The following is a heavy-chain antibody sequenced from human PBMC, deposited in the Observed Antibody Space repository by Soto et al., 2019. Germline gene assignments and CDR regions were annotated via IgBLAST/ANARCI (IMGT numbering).Heavy chain of an antibody. Sequence: GGSLRLSCASSGFTFSYYYMSWIRQAPGKGLEWVSYISSSGSTIYYADSVKGRFTISRDNAKNSLYLQMNSLRAEDTAVYYCAREAGTYTYYYYGMDVWGQGTTVTVSS. J-gene: IGHJ6*02. CDR1: GFTFSYYY. CDR3: AREAGTYTYYYYGMDV. V-gene: IGHV3-11*01. CDR2: ISSSGSTI. D-gene: IGHD1-7*01.